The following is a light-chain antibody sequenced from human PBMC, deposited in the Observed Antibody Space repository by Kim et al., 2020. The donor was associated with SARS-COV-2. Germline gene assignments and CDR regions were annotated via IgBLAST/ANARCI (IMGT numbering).Light chain of an antibody. CDR3: QQYNNWPLT. V-gene: IGKV3-15*01. Sequence: DIVMTQSPATLSVSPGERPTLSCRASQSVNIKLAWYQQKPGQAPRLLIYGAFSRATGIPARFSGSGSGTEFTLTISSLQSEDFAVYYCQQYNNWPLTFGGGTKVDIK. CDR1: QSVNIK. J-gene: IGKJ4*01. CDR2: GAF.